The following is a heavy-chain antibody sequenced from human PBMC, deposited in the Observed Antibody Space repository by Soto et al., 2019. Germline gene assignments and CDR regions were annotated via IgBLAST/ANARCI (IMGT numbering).Heavy chain of an antibody. V-gene: IGHV4-30-2*01. CDR3: ARWFDP. Sequence: SETLSLTCAVSGGSISSGGYSWSWIQQPPGKGLEWIGYISHSGSTYYNPSLKSRVTISVDRSKNQFSLKLSSVTAADTAVYYCARWFDPWGQGTLVTVSS. CDR1: GGSISSGGYS. J-gene: IGHJ5*02. CDR2: ISHSGST.